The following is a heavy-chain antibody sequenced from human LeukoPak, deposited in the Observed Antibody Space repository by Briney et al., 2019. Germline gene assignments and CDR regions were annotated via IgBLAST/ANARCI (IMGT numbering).Heavy chain of an antibody. D-gene: IGHD3-10*01. CDR2: IYYSGST. V-gene: IGHV4-59*08. CDR1: GGSISSSY. CDR3: ARTMVRGEGRFDP. Sequence: PSETLSLTCTVSGGSISSSYWSWIRQPPGKGLEWIGYIYYSGSTNYNPSLKSRVTISVDTSKNQFSLKLSSVTAADTAVYYYARTMVRGEGRFDPWGQGTLVTVSS. J-gene: IGHJ5*02.